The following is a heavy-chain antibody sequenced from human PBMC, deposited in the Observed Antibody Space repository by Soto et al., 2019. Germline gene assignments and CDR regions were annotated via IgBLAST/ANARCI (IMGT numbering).Heavy chain of an antibody. CDR3: ARIHLGELSLYGGYYFDY. Sequence: GASVKVSCKASGYTFTSYGISWVRQAPGQGLEWMGWISAYNGNTNYAQKLQGRVTMTTDTSTSTAYMELRSLRSDDTAVYYCARIHLGELSLYGGYYFDYWDQGTLVTVSS. CDR2: ISAYNGNT. CDR1: GYTFTSYG. V-gene: IGHV1-18*01. D-gene: IGHD3-16*02. J-gene: IGHJ4*02.